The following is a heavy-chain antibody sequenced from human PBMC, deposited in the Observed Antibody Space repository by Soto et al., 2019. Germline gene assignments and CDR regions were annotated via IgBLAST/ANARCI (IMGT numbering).Heavy chain of an antibody. V-gene: IGHV4-59*01. J-gene: IGHJ2*01. CDR2: IYYSGST. D-gene: IGHD2-2*01. CDR3: AKRASGSSNWYFDL. CDR1: GGSISSYY. Sequence: TSETLSLTCTVSGGSISSYYWSWIRQPPGKGLEWIGYIYYSGSTNYNPSLKSRVTISVDTSKNQFSLKLSSVTAADTAVYYCAKRASGSSNWYFDLWGRGTLVTVSS.